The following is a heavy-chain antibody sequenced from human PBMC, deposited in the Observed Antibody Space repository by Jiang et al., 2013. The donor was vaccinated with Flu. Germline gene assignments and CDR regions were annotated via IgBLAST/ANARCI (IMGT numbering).Heavy chain of an antibody. CDR3: ARDPAAYDYVWGSYRYRNRAGAFDI. D-gene: IGHD3-16*02. CDR1: GGSISSGDYY. J-gene: IGHJ3*02. Sequence: GSGLVKPSQTLSLTCTVSGGSISSGDYYWSWIRQPPGKGLEWIGYIYCSGSTYYNPSLKSRVTISVDTSKNQFSLKLSSVTAADTAVYYCARDPAAYDYVWGSYRYRNRAGAFDIWGQGTMVTVSS. V-gene: IGHV4-30-4*01. CDR2: IYCSGST.